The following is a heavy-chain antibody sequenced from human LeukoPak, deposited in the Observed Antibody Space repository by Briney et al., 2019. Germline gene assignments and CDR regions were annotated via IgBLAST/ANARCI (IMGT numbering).Heavy chain of an antibody. Sequence: GGSLRLSCAGSGFTFNNYGMHWVSQAPGKGLEWVAVISYEGSKKYYADSVKGRFTISRDDSKNTLYLQMNRLRPEDTAVYYCAKSIYSGGGYTYGSFDYWGQGTLVTVSS. CDR2: ISYEGSKK. J-gene: IGHJ4*02. CDR3: AKSIYSGGGYTYGSFDY. CDR1: GFTFNNYG. V-gene: IGHV3-30*18. D-gene: IGHD5-18*01.